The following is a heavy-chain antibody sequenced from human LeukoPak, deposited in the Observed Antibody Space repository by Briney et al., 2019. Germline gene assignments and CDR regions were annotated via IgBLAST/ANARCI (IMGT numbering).Heavy chain of an antibody. V-gene: IGHV4-61*08. D-gene: IGHD4-17*01. CDR3: ARSLLDYGDYEFNYFDY. CDR1: GGSISSGGYY. Sequence: SETLSLTCTVSGGSISSGGYYWSWIRQPPGKGLEWIGYIYYSGSTNYNPSLKSRVTISVDTSKNQFSLKLSSVTAADTAVYYCARSLLDYGDYEFNYFDYWGQGTLVTVSS. J-gene: IGHJ4*02. CDR2: IYYSGST.